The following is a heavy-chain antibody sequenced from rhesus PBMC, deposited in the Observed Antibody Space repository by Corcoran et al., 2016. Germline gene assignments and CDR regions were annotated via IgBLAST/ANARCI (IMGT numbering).Heavy chain of an antibody. V-gene: IGHV2-174*01. CDR2: IYWDEDK. J-gene: IGHJ4*01. D-gene: IGHD6-25*01. CDR3: ARRRVAIAAAGPFDY. CDR1: GFSISTSGMG. Sequence: QVTLKESGPALVKPTQTLTLTCTFSGFSISTSGMGVGWIRQPPGKALEWLALIYWDEDKYYSTSLKSRLTISKDTSKNQVVLTMTNMDPVDTATYYCARRRVAIAAAGPFDYWGQGVLVTVSS.